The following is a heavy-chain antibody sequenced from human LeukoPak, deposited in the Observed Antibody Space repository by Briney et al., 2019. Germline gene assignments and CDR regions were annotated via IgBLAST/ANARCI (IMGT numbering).Heavy chain of an antibody. D-gene: IGHD1-26*01. CDR3: ARGAPSGSYYY. J-gene: IGHJ4*02. CDR2: INSDGSST. CDR1: GFTFSSYW. V-gene: IGHV3-74*01. Sequence: GGSLRLSCAAYGFTFSSYWMHWVRQAPGKGLVWVSRINSDGSSTTYADSVKGRFTISRDNAKNTLYLQMNSLRAEDTAVYYCARGAPSGSYYYWGQGTLVTVSS.